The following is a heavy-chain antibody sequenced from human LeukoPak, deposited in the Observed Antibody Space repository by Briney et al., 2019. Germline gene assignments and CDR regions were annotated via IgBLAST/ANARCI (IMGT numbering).Heavy chain of an antibody. D-gene: IGHD5-12*01. CDR2: IYTSGST. Sequence: SETLSLTCTVSGCSISSHYWSRIRQPAGKGLEGMGRIYTSGSTNYNPSLKSLGTMSVDKSKIQFSLKLGSATAADTAVYYCARDKSGYDDYSFDYWGQGTLVTVSS. CDR3: ARDKSGYDDYSFDY. CDR1: GCSISSHY. V-gene: IGHV4-4*07. J-gene: IGHJ4*02.